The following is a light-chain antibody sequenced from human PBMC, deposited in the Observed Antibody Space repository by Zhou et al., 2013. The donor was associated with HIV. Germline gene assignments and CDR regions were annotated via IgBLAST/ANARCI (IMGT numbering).Light chain of an antibody. J-gene: IGKJ4*01. V-gene: IGKV3-20*01. CDR2: GAS. Sequence: EIVLTQSPGTLSLSPGERATLSCRASQSVSNNFLAWYQQKPGQAPRLLIYGASSRVTGIPDRFSGSGSGTDFTLTITRLEPEDFALYYCQQMVAHFTFGGGTKVE. CDR1: QSVSNNF. CDR3: QQMVAHFT.